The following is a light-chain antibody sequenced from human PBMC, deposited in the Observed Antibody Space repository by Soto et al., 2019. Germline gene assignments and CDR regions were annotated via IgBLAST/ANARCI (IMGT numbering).Light chain of an antibody. CDR1: QSIANF. V-gene: IGKV1-33*01. CDR2: DAS. CDR3: QQYEELPLT. J-gene: IGKJ4*01. Sequence: DVQMTQSPSSLSASVGDRVIITCKANQSIANFLNWFQHNPGEAPKLLISDASHLELGVPSRFSGSRSGTDFVLDISNLQSEDVATYFCQQYEELPLTFGGGTKVDI.